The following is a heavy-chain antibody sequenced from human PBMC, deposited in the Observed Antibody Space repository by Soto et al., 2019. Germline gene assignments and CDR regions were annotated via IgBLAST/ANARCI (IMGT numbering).Heavy chain of an antibody. J-gene: IGHJ4*02. Sequence: KPSETLSLTCTVSGGSISSYYWSWIRQPPGKGLEWIGYIYYSGSTNYNPSLKSRVTISVDTSKNQFSLKLSSVTAADTAVYYCAKDPIVVVPPRLFDYWGQGTLVTVSS. V-gene: IGHV4-59*01. D-gene: IGHD3-22*01. CDR3: AKDPIVVVPPRLFDY. CDR1: GGSISSYY. CDR2: IYYSGST.